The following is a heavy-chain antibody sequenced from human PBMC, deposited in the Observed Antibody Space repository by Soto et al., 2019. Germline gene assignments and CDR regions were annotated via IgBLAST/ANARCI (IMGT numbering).Heavy chain of an antibody. CDR2: INHSGST. CDR1: GGSFSGYY. Sequence: SETPDLGCAVYGGSFSGYYWSWIRQPPGKGLEWIGEINHSGSTNYNPSLKSRVTISVDTSKNQFSLKLSSVTAADTAVYYCASGGYQLLYYYYYGMDVWGQGTTVTVSS. CDR3: ASGGYQLLYYYYYGMDV. V-gene: IGHV4-34*01. J-gene: IGHJ6*02. D-gene: IGHD2-2*01.